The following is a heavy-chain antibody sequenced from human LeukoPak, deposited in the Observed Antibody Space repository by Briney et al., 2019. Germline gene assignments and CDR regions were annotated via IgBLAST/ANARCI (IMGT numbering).Heavy chain of an antibody. V-gene: IGHV4-39*01. Sequence: SETLSLTCTVSGGSISSSSYYWGWIRQPPGKGLEWIGSIYYSGSTYYNPSLKSRVTISVDTSKNQFSLKLSSVTAADTAVYYCARIESSGYSEPDYWGQGTLVTVSS. CDR1: GGSISSSSYY. CDR3: ARIESSGYSEPDY. CDR2: IYYSGST. J-gene: IGHJ4*02. D-gene: IGHD3-22*01.